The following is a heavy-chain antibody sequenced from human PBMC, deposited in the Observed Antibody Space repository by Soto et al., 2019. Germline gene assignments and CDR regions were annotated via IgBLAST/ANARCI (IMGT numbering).Heavy chain of an antibody. CDR3: ARDLTVRGVIKLTPEYYFDY. Sequence: SAEVSCKASGDSFTSYGISWVRQDNGKGLEWMGWISAYNGNTKYSQKFQGRVTITRDTSASTAYMELSSLRSEDTAVYYCARDLTVRGVIKLTPEYYFDYWGQGTLVTVSS. J-gene: IGHJ4*02. V-gene: IGHV1-18*01. CDR2: ISAYNGNT. CDR1: GDSFTSYG. D-gene: IGHD3-10*01.